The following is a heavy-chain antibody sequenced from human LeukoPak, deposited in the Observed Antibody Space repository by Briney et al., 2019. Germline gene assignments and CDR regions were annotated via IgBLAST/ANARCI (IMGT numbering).Heavy chain of an antibody. J-gene: IGHJ4*02. CDR3: ARHDRRGVYNFDY. V-gene: IGHV3-23*01. CDR1: GFTFSSYA. CDR2: ISGSGGST. D-gene: IGHD3-22*01. Sequence: GGSLRLSCAASGFTFSSYAMSWVRQAPGKGLEWVSAISGSGGSTYYADSVKGRFTISRDNSKNTLYLQMNSLRAEDTAVYYCARHDRRGVYNFDYWGQGTLVTVSS.